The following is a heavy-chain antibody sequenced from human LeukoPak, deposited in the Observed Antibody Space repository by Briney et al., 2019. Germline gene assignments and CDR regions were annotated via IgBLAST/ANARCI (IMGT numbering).Heavy chain of an antibody. V-gene: IGHV4-34*01. Sequence: SETLSLTCAVYGGSFSGYYWSWIRQPPGKGLEWIGEINHSGSTNYNPSLKIRVTISVDTSKNQFSLKLSSVTAADTAVYYCARGDFWSGYYLDYWGQGTLVTVSS. J-gene: IGHJ4*02. CDR3: ARGDFWSGYYLDY. D-gene: IGHD3-3*01. CDR1: GGSFSGYY. CDR2: INHSGST.